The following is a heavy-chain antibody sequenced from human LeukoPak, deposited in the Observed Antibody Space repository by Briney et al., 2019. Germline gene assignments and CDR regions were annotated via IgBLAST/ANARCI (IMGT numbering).Heavy chain of an antibody. J-gene: IGHJ4*02. CDR1: GFTFSSYS. D-gene: IGHD1-26*01. CDR2: ISSSSSPI. Sequence: SGGSLRLSCAASGFTFSSYSMNWVRQAPGKGLEWVSYISSSSSPIYYADSVKGRFTISRDNAKNSLYLQMNSLRAEDTAVYYCARGRYSGSYLVDYWGQGTLVTVSS. V-gene: IGHV3-48*01. CDR3: ARGRYSGSYLVDY.